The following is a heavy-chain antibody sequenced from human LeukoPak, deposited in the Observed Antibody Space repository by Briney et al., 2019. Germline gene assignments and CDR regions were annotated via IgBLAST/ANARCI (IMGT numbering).Heavy chain of an antibody. CDR3: ARGNYDFWTYYFDY. CDR2: INHSGST. CDR1: GGSFSDYY. V-gene: IGHV4-34*01. D-gene: IGHD3-3*01. Sequence: SETLSLTCAVYGGSFSDYYWSWIRQPPGKGLEWIGEINHSGSTNYNPSLKSRVTISVDTSKNQFSLKLGSVTAADTAVYYCARGNYDFWTYYFDYWGQGTLVTVSS. J-gene: IGHJ4*02.